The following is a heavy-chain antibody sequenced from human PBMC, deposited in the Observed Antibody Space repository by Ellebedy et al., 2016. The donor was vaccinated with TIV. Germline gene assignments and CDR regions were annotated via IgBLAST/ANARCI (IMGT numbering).Heavy chain of an antibody. Sequence: SETLSLXXSVSGFSISGGYYWGWIRQTPGKGLEWIGSMYHSGSTYYNPSLKSRVTLSVDTSRNQLSLQVTSVTAADTAIYYCARMTSRGFSTPAYWGQGTLVTVSS. CDR3: ARMTSRGFSTPAY. J-gene: IGHJ4*02. CDR1: GFSISGGYY. CDR2: MYHSGST. D-gene: IGHD6-19*01. V-gene: IGHV4-38-2*02.